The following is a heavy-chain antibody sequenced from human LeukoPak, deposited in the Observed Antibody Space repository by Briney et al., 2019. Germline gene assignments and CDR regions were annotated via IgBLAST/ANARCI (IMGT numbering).Heavy chain of an antibody. Sequence: SETLSLTCTVSGGSISSGGYYWSWIRQHPGKGLEWIGYIYYSGSTYYNPSLKSRVTISVDTSKNQFSLKLSSVTAADTAVYYCARGRRGGRPDAFDIWGQGTMVTVSS. CDR1: GGSISSGGYY. D-gene: IGHD1-26*01. V-gene: IGHV4-31*03. J-gene: IGHJ3*02. CDR3: ARGRRGGRPDAFDI. CDR2: IYYSGST.